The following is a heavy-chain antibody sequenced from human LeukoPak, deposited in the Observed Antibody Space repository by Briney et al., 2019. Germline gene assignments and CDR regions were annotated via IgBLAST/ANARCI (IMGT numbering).Heavy chain of an antibody. Sequence: GGSLRLSCAASGFTFSSYGMHWVRQAPGKGLEWVAFIRYDGSNKYYADSVKGRFTISRDNSKNTLYLQMNSLRAEDTAVYYCAKDSGIAAAGRGPFDYWGQGTLVTVSS. CDR3: AKDSGIAAAGRGPFDY. CDR1: GFTFSSYG. V-gene: IGHV3-30*02. CDR2: IRYDGSNK. J-gene: IGHJ4*02. D-gene: IGHD6-13*01.